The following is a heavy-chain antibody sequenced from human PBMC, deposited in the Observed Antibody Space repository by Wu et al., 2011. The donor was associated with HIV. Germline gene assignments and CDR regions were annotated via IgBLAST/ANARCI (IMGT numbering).Heavy chain of an antibody. Sequence: SGTXGEEARVVVNSLVMLRRSSVTSAIQLGATRPLDKGLKWMGRSSLCMVQHTTPQNFQGRVTITADESTSIAYMELSSLRSEDTAVYYCARVVRSSGTFYYYYYYIDVWGKGTTVTVSS. CDR1: RSSVTSA. D-gene: IGHD3-10*01. J-gene: IGHJ6*03. CDR2: SSLCMVQ. CDR3: ARVVRSSGTFYYYYYYIDV. V-gene: IGHV1-69*15.